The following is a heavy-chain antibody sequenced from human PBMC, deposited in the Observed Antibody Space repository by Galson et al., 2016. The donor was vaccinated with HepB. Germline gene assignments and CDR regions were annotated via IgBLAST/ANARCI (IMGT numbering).Heavy chain of an antibody. D-gene: IGHD3-3*02. CDR3: ASDDSRLARSDGMDV. V-gene: IGHV3-21*01. J-gene: IGHJ6*02. CDR2: SSDTRSHT. Sequence: SLRLSCAASGSNFSGYDMNWVRQAPGKGLEWVSYSSDTRSHTYYAESVKGRLTISRDNAKNSLYLQMNSLRVEDTAVYYCASDDSRLARSDGMDVWGQGTTVTVSS. CDR1: GSNFSGYD.